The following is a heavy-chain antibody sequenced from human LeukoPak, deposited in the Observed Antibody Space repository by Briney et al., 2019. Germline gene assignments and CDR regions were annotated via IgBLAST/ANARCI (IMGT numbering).Heavy chain of an antibody. D-gene: IGHD3-9*01. J-gene: IGHJ5*02. V-gene: IGHV1-69*13. CDR2: IIPIFGTA. Sequence: SVKVSCKASGGTFSSYAISWVRQAPGQGLEWMGGIIPIFGTANYAQKFQGRVTITADESTSTAYMELSSLRSEDTAVYYCAREGYDILTGYISLNWFDPWGQGTLVTVSS. CDR3: AREGYDILTGYISLNWFDP. CDR1: GGTFSSYA.